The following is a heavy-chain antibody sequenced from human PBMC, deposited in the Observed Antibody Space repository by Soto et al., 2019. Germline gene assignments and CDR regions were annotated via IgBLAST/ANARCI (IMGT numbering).Heavy chain of an antibody. J-gene: IGHJ3*02. CDR3: AKDLGHGGRGAFDI. Sequence: QVQLVESGGGVVQPGRSLRLSCAASGFTFSSYGMHWVRQAPGKGLEWVALISYDGSNKYYADSVKGRFTISRDNSKNTLYLPMNSLRTEETAVYYCAKDLGHGGRGAFDIWGQGTMVTVSS. CDR1: GFTFSSYG. D-gene: IGHD7-27*01. V-gene: IGHV3-30*18. CDR2: ISYDGSNK.